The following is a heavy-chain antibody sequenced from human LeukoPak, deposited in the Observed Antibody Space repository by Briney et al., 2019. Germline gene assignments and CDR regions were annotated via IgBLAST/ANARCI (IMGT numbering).Heavy chain of an antibody. Sequence: GGSLRLSCAASGFTVSSNYMSWVRQAPGKGLEWVSVIYSGGSTYYAGSVKGRFTISRDNSKNTLYLQMNSLRAEDTAVYYCARKIPSPRGYWGQGTLVTVSS. CDR1: GFTVSSNY. V-gene: IGHV3-66*01. D-gene: IGHD2-21*01. CDR3: ARKIPSPRGY. CDR2: IYSGGST. J-gene: IGHJ4*02.